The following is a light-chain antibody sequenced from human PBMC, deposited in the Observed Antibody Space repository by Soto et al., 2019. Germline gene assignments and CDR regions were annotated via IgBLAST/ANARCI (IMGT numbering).Light chain of an antibody. CDR2: GAS. J-gene: IGKJ2*01. CDR3: QQYGSSPRT. CDR1: QSISATY. Sequence: EVVLTQSPGTLSLSPGESATLSCRASQSISATYLAWYQQKPGQPPRLLIYGASSRATGIPDRFSGRGSGIPDFTLTINRLEPEDFAVYFCQQYGSSPRTFGQGTKLEIK. V-gene: IGKV3-20*01.